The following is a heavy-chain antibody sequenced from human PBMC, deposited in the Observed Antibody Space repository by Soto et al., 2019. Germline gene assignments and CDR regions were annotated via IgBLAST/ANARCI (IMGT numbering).Heavy chain of an antibody. CDR1: GGSISSYY. D-gene: IGHD2-2*03. CDR2: IYFSGST. CDR3: ARHGHCSGTSCQNYYYYMDV. Sequence: PSETLSLTCTVSGGSISSYYWSWIRQSPGKGLEWIGYIYFSGSTNYNPSLKSRVTISVDTSKNQFSLKLSSVTAADTAVYYCARHGHCSGTSCQNYYYYMDVWGRGTTVTVSS. J-gene: IGHJ6*03. V-gene: IGHV4-59*08.